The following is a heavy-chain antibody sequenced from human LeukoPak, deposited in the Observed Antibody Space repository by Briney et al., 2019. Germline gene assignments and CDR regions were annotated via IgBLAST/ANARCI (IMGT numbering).Heavy chain of an antibody. CDR3: AIFGGNPLNWFSP. V-gene: IGHV1-24*01. CDR2: FHPEEDKI. CDR1: GYSFSELS. Sequence: ASVKVSCKVSGYSFSELSIHWVRQAPGKGLEWMGGFHPEEDKIVHPQKFQGRVTMTEDTSADTAYMELSSLRSEDTAVYYCAIFGGNPLNWFSPWGQGTLVIVSS. J-gene: IGHJ5*02. D-gene: IGHD4-23*01.